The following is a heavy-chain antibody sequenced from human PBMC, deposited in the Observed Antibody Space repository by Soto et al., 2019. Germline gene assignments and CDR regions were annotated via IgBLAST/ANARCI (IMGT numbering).Heavy chain of an antibody. V-gene: IGHV4-39*01. J-gene: IGHJ4*02. CDR3: ARRGGPADF. CDR2: IYFGGST. CDR1: GGSISSSTYY. Sequence: QLQLQESGPGLVKPSETRSLTCTVSGGSISSSTYYWGWIRQPPGKGLEWIGCIYFGGSTYCNPSLKSRVTISVDTSKSQFSLKLSSVTDADTAVYYCARRGGPADFWGQGTLVTVSS. D-gene: IGHD2-15*01.